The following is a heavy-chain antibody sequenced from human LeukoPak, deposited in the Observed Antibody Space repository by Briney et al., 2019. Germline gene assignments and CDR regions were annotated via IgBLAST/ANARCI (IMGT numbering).Heavy chain of an antibody. V-gene: IGHV3-30*04. Sequence: PGGSLRLSCAASGFIFSSYAMHWVRQAPGKGLEWVAIISYDGRDKYHADSVKGRFTISRDNAKNSLYLQMNSLRAEDTAVYYCARTSIASDYWGQGTLVTVSS. CDR1: GFIFSSYA. D-gene: IGHD6-6*01. J-gene: IGHJ4*02. CDR2: ISYDGRDK. CDR3: ARTSIASDY.